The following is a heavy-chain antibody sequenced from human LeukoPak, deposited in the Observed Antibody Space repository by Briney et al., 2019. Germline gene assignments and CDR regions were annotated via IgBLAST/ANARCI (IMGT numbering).Heavy chain of an antibody. V-gene: IGHV3-33*01. CDR2: IWYDGSNK. Sequence: HPGRSLRLSCAASGFTFSSYVVHWVRQAPGKGLEWVALIWYDGSNKYYADSVKGRFTISRDNAKNSLYLQMNSLRAEDTAVYYCARGTNWSPLDFDHWGQGTLVTVSS. J-gene: IGHJ4*02. D-gene: IGHD1-20*01. CDR3: ARGTNWSPLDFDH. CDR1: GFTFSSYV.